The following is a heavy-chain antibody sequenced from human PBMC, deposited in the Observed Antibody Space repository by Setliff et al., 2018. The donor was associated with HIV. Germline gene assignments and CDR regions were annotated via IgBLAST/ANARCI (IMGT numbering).Heavy chain of an antibody. CDR1: GFTFSSYS. CDR2: ISSTSRTI. D-gene: IGHD3-10*01. J-gene: IGHJ6*02. Sequence: GGSLRLSCAASGFTFSSYSMNWVRQAPGKGLEWVSYISSTSRTIYYADSVKGRFTISRDNAKNSLYLQMNSLRAEDTAVYYCARSVIGYYYYGMDVWGQGTTVTVSS. CDR3: ARSVIGYYYYGMDV. V-gene: IGHV3-48*04.